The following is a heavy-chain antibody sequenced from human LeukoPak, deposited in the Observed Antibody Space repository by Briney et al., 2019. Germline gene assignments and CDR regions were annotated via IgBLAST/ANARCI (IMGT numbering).Heavy chain of an antibody. CDR1: GYTFTGYY. CDR2: INPNSGGT. D-gene: IGHD3-9*01. J-gene: IGHJ5*02. V-gene: IGHV1-2*02. CDR3: ARDLYDILTGYPANWFDP. Sequence: GASVKVSCKASGYTFTGYYMHWVRQAPGQGLEWMGWINPNSGGTNYAQKSQGRVTMTRDTSISTAYMELSRLRSDDTAVYYCARDLYDILTGYPANWFDPWGQGTLVTVSS.